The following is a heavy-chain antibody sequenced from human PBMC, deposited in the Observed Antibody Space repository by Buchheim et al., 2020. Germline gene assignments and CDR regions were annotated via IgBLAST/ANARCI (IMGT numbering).Heavy chain of an antibody. CDR2: ISYDGSNK. D-gene: IGHD1-26*01. CDR3: ARDVIVGASNFDY. Sequence: QVQLVESGGGVVQPGRSLRLSCAASGFTFSSYAMHWVRQAPGKGLEWVAVISYDGSNKYYADSVKGRFTISRANSKNTLYLQMNSLRAEDTAVYYCARDVIVGASNFDYWGQGTL. CDR1: GFTFSSYA. J-gene: IGHJ4*02. V-gene: IGHV3-30*04.